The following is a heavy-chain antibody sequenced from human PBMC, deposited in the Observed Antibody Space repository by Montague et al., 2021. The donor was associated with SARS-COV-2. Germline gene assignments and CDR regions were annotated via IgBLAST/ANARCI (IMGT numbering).Heavy chain of an antibody. Sequence: SLRLSCAASGFTFNSYGMHWVRQAPGKGLEWVAVIWYDGSNKYYADSVKGRFTISRDNSKNTLYLQMNSLRAEDTAVYYCARDPPCCSRFGEFGYWGQGTLVTVSS. V-gene: IGHV3-33*01. J-gene: IGHJ4*02. CDR1: GFTFNSYG. D-gene: IGHD3-10*01. CDR3: ARDPPCCSRFGEFGY. CDR2: IWYDGSNK.